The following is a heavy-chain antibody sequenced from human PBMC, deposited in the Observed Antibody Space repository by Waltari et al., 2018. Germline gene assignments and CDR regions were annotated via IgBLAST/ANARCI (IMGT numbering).Heavy chain of an antibody. D-gene: IGHD6-13*01. CDR2: IIPIFGTA. CDR1: GYTLTELS. V-gene: IGHV1-69*13. J-gene: IGHJ5*02. CDR3: ARRGIPSNWFDP. Sequence: QVQLVQSGAEVKKPGASVKVSCKVYGYTLTELSMPWVRQAPGKGLEWMGGIIPIFGTANYAQKFQGIVTITADESTSTAYMELSSLRSEDTAVYYCARRGIPSNWFDPWGQGTLVTVSS.